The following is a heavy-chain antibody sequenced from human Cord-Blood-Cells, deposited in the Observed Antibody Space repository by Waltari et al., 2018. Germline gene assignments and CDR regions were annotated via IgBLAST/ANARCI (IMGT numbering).Heavy chain of an antibody. D-gene: IGHD3-10*01. CDR3: ARAEDTYYYGSGSYYNWFDP. V-gene: IGHV4-31*03. CDR2: IYYSRST. Sequence: QVQLQESGPGLVKPSQTLSLTCTVSGGSISSGGYYWSWIRQHPGKGLEWIGYIYYSRSTYYNPSIKGRVTISVDTSKNQFSLKLSSVTAADTAVYYCARAEDTYYYGSGSYYNWFDPWGQGTLVTVSS. CDR1: GGSISSGGYY. J-gene: IGHJ5*02.